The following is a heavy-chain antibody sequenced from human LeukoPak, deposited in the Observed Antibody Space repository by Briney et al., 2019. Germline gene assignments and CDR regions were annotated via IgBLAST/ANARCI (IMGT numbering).Heavy chain of an antibody. J-gene: IGHJ4*02. Sequence: GGSLRLSCTASGFTFSNAWVTWVRQAPGKGLEWVSGISGSGGATYEASVKGRVTISRDNSKNTLYLQMNSLRAEDTAVYYCAKGGSQWLVYSLFDYWGQGTLVTVPS. D-gene: IGHD6-19*01. CDR1: GFTFSNAW. CDR2: ISGSGGAT. V-gene: IGHV3-23*01. CDR3: AKGGSQWLVYSLFDY.